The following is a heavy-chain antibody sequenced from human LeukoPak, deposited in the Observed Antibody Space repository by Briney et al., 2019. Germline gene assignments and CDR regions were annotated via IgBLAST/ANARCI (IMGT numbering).Heavy chain of an antibody. V-gene: IGHV4-61*01. CDR2: IYYSGST. CDR3: ARRTSYGYVN. J-gene: IGHJ4*02. CDR1: GGSISSSYY. Sequence: SETLSLTCIVSGGSISSSYYWSWIRQPPGKGLEWSGYIYYSGSTNYNPSLKSRVTISVDTSNNQFSLKLSSVTAADTAVYYCARRTSYGYVNWGQGTLVTVSS. D-gene: IGHD5-18*01.